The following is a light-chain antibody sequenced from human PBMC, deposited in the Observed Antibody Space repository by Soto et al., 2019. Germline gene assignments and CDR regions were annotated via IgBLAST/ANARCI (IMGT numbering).Light chain of an antibody. V-gene: IGKV3-15*01. CDR3: QQYTNWPPWT. Sequence: EIVMTQSPATLSVSPGERATLSCRASQSVSSNLAWYQQKPGQAPRLLIYGASTRATGIPARFSGSGSGTEFTLTIGSLQSEDFAVYYCQQYTNWPPWTFGQGNKGDIK. CDR1: QSVSSN. CDR2: GAS. J-gene: IGKJ1*01.